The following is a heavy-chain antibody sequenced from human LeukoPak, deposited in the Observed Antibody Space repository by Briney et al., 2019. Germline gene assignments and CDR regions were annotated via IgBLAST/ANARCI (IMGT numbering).Heavy chain of an antibody. CDR2: INHSRTT. J-gene: IGHJ5*02. CDR3: ARDVDATSGWFDP. Sequence: PSETLSLTCAVYGGSFSGYYWSWIRQPPGKGLEWIGGINHSRTTNYNPSLKSRVTISVDTSKNQFSLKLSSVTAADTAVYYCARDVDATSGWFDPWGQGTLVSVSS. V-gene: IGHV4-34*01. D-gene: IGHD2-15*01. CDR1: GGSFSGYY.